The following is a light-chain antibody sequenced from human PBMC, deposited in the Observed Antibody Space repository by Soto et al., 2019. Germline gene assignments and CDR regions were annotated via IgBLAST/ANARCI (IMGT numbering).Light chain of an antibody. Sequence: TQATDSLDLSLCQSASIECKVSLRFLSRHDISNFLAWYQQKPGQPPKLLIFGASTLQTGVPYRFSGRGSGTDFTLTISSLQAEDVAVYYCQQYNSYPPTFGEGTKVDIK. CDR1: LRFLSRHDISNF. V-gene: IGKV4-1*01. CDR3: QQYNSYPPT. CDR2: GAS. J-gene: IGKJ4*01.